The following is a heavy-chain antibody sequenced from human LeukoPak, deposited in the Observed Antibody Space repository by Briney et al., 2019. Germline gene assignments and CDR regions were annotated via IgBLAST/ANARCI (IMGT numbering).Heavy chain of an antibody. CDR2: ISDGGAAT. D-gene: IGHD2-2*01. J-gene: IGHJ5*02. CDR3: AKALNVLVPSTSRWFDP. Sequence: GGSLRLSCAASGFTFSNYAMTWVCQAPGKGLEWVSTISDGGAATYYADSVKGRFTISRDNSKNTLSLQMNSLRAEDTAVYYCAKALNVLVPSTSRWFDPWGQGTLVTVSS. V-gene: IGHV3-23*01. CDR1: GFTFSNYA.